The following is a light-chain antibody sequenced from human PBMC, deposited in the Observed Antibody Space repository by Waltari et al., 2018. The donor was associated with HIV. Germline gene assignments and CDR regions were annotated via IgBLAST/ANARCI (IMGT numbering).Light chain of an antibody. CDR3: SSYTSSSPRVV. Sequence: QSALTQPASVPGSPGPSITISCTGTSRDVGGYNYVSWYQQHPGKAPKLMIYDVSYRPSGISDRFSGSKSGNTTSLTISGLQAEDEADYYCSSYTSSSPRVVFGGGTKLTVL. V-gene: IGLV2-14*01. CDR2: DVS. J-gene: IGLJ2*01. CDR1: SRDVGGYNY.